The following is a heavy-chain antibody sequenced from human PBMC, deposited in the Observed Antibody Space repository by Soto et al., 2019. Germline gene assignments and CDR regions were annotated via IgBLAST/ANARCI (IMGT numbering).Heavy chain of an antibody. CDR1: GDSINSYY. J-gene: IGHJ4*02. Sequence: PSETLSPTCTVSGDSINSYYWTWIRQPPGKGLEWIGYVYYTGTTHYNPSLEGRVPMSVDTSKNHFSLKLTSVTAADTAVYYCARAYSNYVSYWGQGTLVTVSS. D-gene: IGHD4-4*01. CDR3: ARAYSNYVSY. V-gene: IGHV4-59*01. CDR2: VYYTGTT.